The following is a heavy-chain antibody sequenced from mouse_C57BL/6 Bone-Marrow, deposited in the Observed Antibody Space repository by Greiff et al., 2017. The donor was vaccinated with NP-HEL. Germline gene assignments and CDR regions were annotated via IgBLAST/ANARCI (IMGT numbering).Heavy chain of an antibody. CDR3: TTSGTGFAY. Sequence: EVQLQQSGAELVRPGASVKLSCTASGFNFKDDYMHWVKQRPEQGLEWIGWIDPANGDTEYAAKFKGKATITADTSSNTAYLQLSSLTSADTAVYDCTTSGTGFAYWGQGTLVTVSA. V-gene: IGHV14-4*01. CDR2: IDPANGDT. D-gene: IGHD4-1*01. J-gene: IGHJ3*01. CDR1: GFNFKDDY.